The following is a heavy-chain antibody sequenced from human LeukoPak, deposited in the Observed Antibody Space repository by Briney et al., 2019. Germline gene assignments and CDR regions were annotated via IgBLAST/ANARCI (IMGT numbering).Heavy chain of an antibody. CDR2: ISTGGGNT. D-gene: IGHD2-2*03. V-gene: IGHV3-23*01. CDR3: AKDGGLWISAHWGDS. Sequence: GGSLRLSCAASGLTVNINCMSWVRQAPGKGLKWVSTISTGGGNTYYADSVQGRFTVSREDSKNTLYLQMNSLRAEDTAVYYCAKDGGLWISAHWGDSWGRGTLVTVSS. J-gene: IGHJ4*02. CDR1: GLTVNINC.